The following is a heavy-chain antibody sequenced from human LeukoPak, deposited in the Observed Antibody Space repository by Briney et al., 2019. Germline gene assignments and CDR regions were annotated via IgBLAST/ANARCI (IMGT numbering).Heavy chain of an antibody. CDR3: ARSREGDPTVRVDV. D-gene: IGHD4-11*01. Sequence: ASETLSLTCTVSGGSISSGSYYWSWIRQPAGKGLEWIGRIYTSGSTNYNPSLKSRVTISVDTSKNQFSLKLSSVTAADTAVYYCARSREGDPTVRVDVWGKGTTVTVSS. CDR2: IYTSGST. CDR1: GGSISSGSYY. V-gene: IGHV4-61*02. J-gene: IGHJ6*04.